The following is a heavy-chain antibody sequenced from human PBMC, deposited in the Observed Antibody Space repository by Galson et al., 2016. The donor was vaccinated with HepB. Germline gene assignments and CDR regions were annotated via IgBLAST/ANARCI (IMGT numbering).Heavy chain of an antibody. D-gene: IGHD2-15*01. CDR3: AREILSFDWFDL. CDR1: GGSIGSGSHF. CDR2: VYSNGAT. V-gene: IGHV4-61*02. J-gene: IGHJ5*02. Sequence: TLSLTCSVSGGSIGSGSHFWSWVRQRAGKGLEWIGRVYSNGATNYNASLESRVTISVDVSKNQVYLNLTSVTAADTALYFCAREILSFDWFDLWGQGTLATVSS.